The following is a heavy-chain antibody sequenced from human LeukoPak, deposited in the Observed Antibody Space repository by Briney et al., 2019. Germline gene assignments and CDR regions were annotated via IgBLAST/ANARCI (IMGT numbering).Heavy chain of an antibody. V-gene: IGHV3-30-3*01. CDR1: GFTFSSYA. CDR3: AREWFGDRNEGYFDY. Sequence: GGSLRLSCAASGFTFSSYAMHWVRQAPGKGLEWVAVISYDGSNKYYADSVKGRFTISRDNSKNTLYLQMNSPRAEDTAVYYCAREWFGDRNEGYFDYWGQGTLVTVSS. J-gene: IGHJ4*02. D-gene: IGHD3-10*01. CDR2: ISYDGSNK.